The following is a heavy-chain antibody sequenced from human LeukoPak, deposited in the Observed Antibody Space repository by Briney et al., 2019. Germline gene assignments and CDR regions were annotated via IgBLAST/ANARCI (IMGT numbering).Heavy chain of an antibody. CDR3: ARSYYDILTGLSGYYYYMDV. D-gene: IGHD3-9*01. V-gene: IGHV3-30*01. J-gene: IGHJ6*03. Sequence: GRSLRLSCAAPGFTFSSYAMHWVRQAPGKGLEWVAVISYDGSNKYYADSVKGRFTISRDNSKNTLYLQMNSLRAEDTAVYYCARSYYDILTGLSGYYYYMDVWGKGTTVTVSS. CDR2: ISYDGSNK. CDR1: GFTFSSYA.